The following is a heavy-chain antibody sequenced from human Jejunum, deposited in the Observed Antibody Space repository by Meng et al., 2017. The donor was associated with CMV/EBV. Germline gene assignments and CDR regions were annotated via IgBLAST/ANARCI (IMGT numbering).Heavy chain of an antibody. J-gene: IGHJ4*02. Sequence: KASGYSLSKHVMHWVRQAPGQRLEWMGWINGGNGNPEYSQNFQGRVTFTRDTSASTAYMELSSLTSEDTAVYYCAREGTVAGLDLDDWGQGTLVTVSS. CDR3: AREGTVAGLDLDD. D-gene: IGHD6-19*01. CDR1: GYSLSKHV. V-gene: IGHV1-3*01. CDR2: INGGNGNP.